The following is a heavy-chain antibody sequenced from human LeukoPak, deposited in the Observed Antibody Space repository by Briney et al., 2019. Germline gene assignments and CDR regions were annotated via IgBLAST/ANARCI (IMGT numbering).Heavy chain of an antibody. CDR1: GDSVSTNSAA. Sequence: SQTLSLTCAISGDSVSTNSAAWNWIRQSPSRGLEWLGRTYYRSKWYYDYAVSVKSRIIINADTSRYQFSLQLNSVTPEDTAVYYCARDENWDFDYWGQGTLVTVSS. V-gene: IGHV6-1*01. J-gene: IGHJ4*02. D-gene: IGHD2/OR15-2a*01. CDR2: TYYRSKWYY. CDR3: ARDENWDFDY.